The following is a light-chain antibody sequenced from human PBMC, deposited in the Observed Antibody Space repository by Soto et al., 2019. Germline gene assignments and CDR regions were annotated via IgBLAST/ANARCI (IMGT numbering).Light chain of an antibody. CDR3: QQYSTSPIS. CDR1: RVTSRY. J-gene: IGKJ5*01. Sequence: ENVLTQSPGTLSLSPGKRATLSSRAGRVTSRYLSWYQQRPGQAPRLLIYGASSRATGIPDRFSGSGSGTDFTLTISRLEPEDFAVYYCQQYSTSPISFGQGTRLEIK. CDR2: GAS. V-gene: IGKV3-20*01.